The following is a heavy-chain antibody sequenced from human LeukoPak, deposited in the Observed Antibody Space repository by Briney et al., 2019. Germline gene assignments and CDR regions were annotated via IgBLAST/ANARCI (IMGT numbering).Heavy chain of an antibody. CDR3: AKARREGLLQLTAHDAFDI. CDR1: GLSFSDFV. J-gene: IGHJ3*02. D-gene: IGHD5-24*01. CDR2: RSGSGTRT. V-gene: IGHV3-23*01. Sequence: PGGSLRLSCAASGLSFSDFVISWVRQAPGKGLQWVSDRSGSGTRTHYAGSVKGRFTISRDNFKNTLYLQMNSLRAEDTAVYYCAKARREGLLQLTAHDAFDIWGQGTMVTVSS.